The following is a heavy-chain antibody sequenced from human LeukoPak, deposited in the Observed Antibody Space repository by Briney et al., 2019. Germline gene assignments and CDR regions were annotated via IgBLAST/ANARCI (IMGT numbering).Heavy chain of an antibody. CDR1: GFTFNNYA. D-gene: IGHD3-22*01. V-gene: IGHV3-23*01. CDR3: AKVRYDSSGFQSPYFDH. J-gene: IGHJ4*02. CDR2: ISGSGGNT. Sequence: GGSLRLSCAASGFTFNNYAMSWVRRAPGKGLEWVSGISGSGGNTYYADSVRGQFTISRDSSKNTLFLQMNSLRVEDTAVYYCAKVRYDSSGFQSPYFDHWGQGTLVTVSS.